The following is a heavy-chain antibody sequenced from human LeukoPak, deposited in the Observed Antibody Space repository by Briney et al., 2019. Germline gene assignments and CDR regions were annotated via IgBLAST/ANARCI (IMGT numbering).Heavy chain of an antibody. V-gene: IGHV1-2*02. J-gene: IGHJ3*02. D-gene: IGHD6-13*01. CDR2: INPNSGGT. CDR3: ASIAAAGTTGEAFDI. CDR1: GYTFTGYY. Sequence: ASVKVSCKASGYTFTGYYMHWVRQAPGQGLEWMGWINPNSGGTNYAQKFQGRVTMTRDTSISTAYMELSRLRSDDTAVYYCASIAAAGTTGEAFDIWGQGTMVTVSS.